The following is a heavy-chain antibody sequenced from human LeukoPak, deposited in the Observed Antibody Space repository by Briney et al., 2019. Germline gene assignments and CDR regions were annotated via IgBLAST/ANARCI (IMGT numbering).Heavy chain of an antibody. J-gene: IGHJ4*02. CDR2: ISYDGNNK. V-gene: IGHV3-30-3*01. D-gene: IGHD2-21*02. CDR3: ARGNNVLMVTGCFDY. Sequence: GGSLRLSCAVSGFTFSDYNMNWLRQAPGKGLEWVAVISYDGNNKDFADSVKGRFTISRDNSKNTLYLQMNSLRAEDTAVYYCARGNNVLMVTGCFDYWGQGTLVTVSS. CDR1: GFTFSDYN.